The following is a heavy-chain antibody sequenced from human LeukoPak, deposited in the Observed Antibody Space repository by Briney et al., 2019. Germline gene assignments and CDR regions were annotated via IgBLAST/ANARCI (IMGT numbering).Heavy chain of an antibody. D-gene: IGHD5-18*01. CDR1: GGSFSGYY. V-gene: IGHV4-34*01. Sequence: SETLSLTCAVYGGSFSGYYWSWIRQPPGKGLEWIGEINHSGSTNYNPSLKSRVTISVDTSKNQFSLKLSSVTAADTAVYYCARKGTAMVRGRDAFDIWGQGTMVTVSS. J-gene: IGHJ3*02. CDR3: ARKGTAMVRGRDAFDI. CDR2: INHSGST.